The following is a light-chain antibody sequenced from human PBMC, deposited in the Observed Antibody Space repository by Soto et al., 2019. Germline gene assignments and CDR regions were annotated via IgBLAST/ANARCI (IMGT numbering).Light chain of an antibody. J-gene: IGKJ2*01. Sequence: EIVMTQSPATLSVSPGERATLSCRASQSVSSNLAWYQRKPGQAPRLLIYGASTRATGIPARSSGSGSGTEFTLTISSLQSEDFAVYYCQQYNNWPYTFGQGTKLEIK. CDR3: QQYNNWPYT. CDR1: QSVSSN. V-gene: IGKV3-15*01. CDR2: GAS.